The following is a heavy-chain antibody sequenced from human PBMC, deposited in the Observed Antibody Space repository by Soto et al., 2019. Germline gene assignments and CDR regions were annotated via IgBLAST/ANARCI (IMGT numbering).Heavy chain of an antibody. CDR2: FDPEDGET. D-gene: IGHD3-9*01. J-gene: IGHJ6*03. CDR3: ATLRGLRYYAYYYYMDV. V-gene: IGHV1-24*01. CDR1: GYTLTELS. Sequence: ASVKVSCEVSGYTLTELSMHLVRQAPGKGLEWMGGFDPEDGETIYAQKFQGRVTMTEDTSTDTAYMELSSLRSEDTAVYCCATLRGLRYYAYYYYMDVWGKGTTVTVSS.